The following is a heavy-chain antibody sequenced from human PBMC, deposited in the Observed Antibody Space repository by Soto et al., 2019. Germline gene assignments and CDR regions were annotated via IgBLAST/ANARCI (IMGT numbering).Heavy chain of an antibody. D-gene: IGHD2-15*01. J-gene: IGHJ4*02. CDR1: GFTFSNAW. V-gene: IGHV3-15*01. CDR3: TTDLIWVNFLPEEVCSGGSCY. CDR2: IKSKTDGGTT. Sequence: GGSLRLSCAASGFTFSNAWMSWVRQAPGKGLEWVGRIKSKTDGGTTDYAAPVKGRFTISRDDSKNTLYLQMNSLKTEDTAVYYCTTDLIWVNFLPEEVCSGGSCYWGQGTLVTVSS.